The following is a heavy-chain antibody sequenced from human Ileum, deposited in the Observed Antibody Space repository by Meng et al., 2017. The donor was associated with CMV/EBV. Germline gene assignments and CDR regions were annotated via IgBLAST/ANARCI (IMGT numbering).Heavy chain of an antibody. CDR3: ARLPLGYCSTSSCFQNGMDV. J-gene: IGHJ6*02. Sequence: SETLSLTCTVSGGSISSSSYYWGWIRQAPGKGLEWIGAISYIGGTYFNPSLKSRVTMSVDTAENQFSLKLSSVTAADTAVYHCARLPLGYCSTSSCFQNGMDVWGPGATVTVSS. CDR1: GGSISSSSYY. V-gene: IGHV4-39*01. D-gene: IGHD2-2*01. CDR2: ISYIGGT.